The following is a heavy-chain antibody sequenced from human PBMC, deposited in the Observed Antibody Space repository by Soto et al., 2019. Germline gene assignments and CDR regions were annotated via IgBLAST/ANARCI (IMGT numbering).Heavy chain of an antibody. CDR3: AKVVYYGSGSYYGTPYFQH. CDR1: GFTFSSYA. J-gene: IGHJ1*01. CDR2: ISGSGGST. Sequence: GGSLRLSCAASGFTFSSYAMSWVRQAPGKGLEWVSAISGSGGSTYYADSVKGRFTISRDNSKNTLYLQMNSLRAEDTAVYYCAKVVYYGSGSYYGTPYFQHWGQGTLVTVSS. D-gene: IGHD3-10*01. V-gene: IGHV3-23*01.